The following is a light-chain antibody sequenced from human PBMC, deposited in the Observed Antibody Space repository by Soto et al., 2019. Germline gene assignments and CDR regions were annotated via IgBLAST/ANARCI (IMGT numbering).Light chain of an antibody. CDR1: KDIKNY. CDR3: QQYYSFPFT. J-gene: IGKJ3*01. V-gene: IGKV1D-8*01. CDR2: SAS. Sequence: VISMTQSPSLLSASTGDRVTISCRMSKDIKNYLAWYQQRPGKAPALLIYSASTLQNGVPSRFSGSWSGTDFSLTISRLQSEEFATYYCQQYYSFPFTFGLGTKVDV.